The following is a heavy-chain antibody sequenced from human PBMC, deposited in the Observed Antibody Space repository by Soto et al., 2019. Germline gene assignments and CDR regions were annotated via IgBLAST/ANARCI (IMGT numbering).Heavy chain of an antibody. CDR3: ARDYPHYEFWSVYYLWFDP. J-gene: IGHJ5*02. V-gene: IGHV1-18*01. CDR1: GYTFTSYG. D-gene: IGHD3-3*01. Sequence: ASVKVSCKASGYTFTSYGISWVRQAPGQGLEWMGWISAYNGNTNYAQKLQGRVTMTTDTSTSTAYMELRSLRSDDTAVYYCARDYPHYEFWSVYYLWFDPWGQGTLVTVSS. CDR2: ISAYNGNT.